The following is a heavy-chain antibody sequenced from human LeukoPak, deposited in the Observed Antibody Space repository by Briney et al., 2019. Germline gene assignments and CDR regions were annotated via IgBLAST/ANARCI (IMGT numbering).Heavy chain of an antibody. D-gene: IGHD3-10*01. CDR3: AKGYYGSGGIDY. CDR2: ISWNSGSI. J-gene: IGHJ4*02. CDR1: GFTFDDYA. Sequence: GRSLRLSWAASGFTFDDYAMHWVRQAPGKGLEWVSGISWNSGSIGYADSVKGRFTISRDNAKNSLYLQMNSLRAEDMALYYCAKGYYGSGGIDYWGQGTLVTVSS. V-gene: IGHV3-9*03.